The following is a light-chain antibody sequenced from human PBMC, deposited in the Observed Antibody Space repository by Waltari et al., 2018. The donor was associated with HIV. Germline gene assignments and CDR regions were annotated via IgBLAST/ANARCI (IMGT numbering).Light chain of an antibody. J-gene: IGLJ3*02. CDR2: EVN. CDR1: SSDVGSYNL. Sequence: QSALPQPASVSGSPGQSITISCTGSSSDVGSYNLAPWYQHHPSKDPTLGIYEVNKLPSGGSGRFSGAKAGNTASLTISGLQAEDEADYYCSSYAVSRNFAVFGGGTKLTVL. V-gene: IGLV2-23*02. CDR3: SSYAVSRNFAV.